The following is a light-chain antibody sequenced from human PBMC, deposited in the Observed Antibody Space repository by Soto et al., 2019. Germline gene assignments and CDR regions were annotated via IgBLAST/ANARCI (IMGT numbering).Light chain of an antibody. V-gene: IGLV2-14*01. CDR1: SSDIGGYNF. J-gene: IGLJ1*01. Sequence: QSALTQPASVSGSPGQSITIACTGTSSDIGGYNFVSWYQQHPGQAPKLLIYDVGNRPSGVSNRFSGSKSGNTASLTISGLQDEDEDHYYCNSYITVSTYVFGNGTKLTVL. CDR3: NSYITVSTYV. CDR2: DVG.